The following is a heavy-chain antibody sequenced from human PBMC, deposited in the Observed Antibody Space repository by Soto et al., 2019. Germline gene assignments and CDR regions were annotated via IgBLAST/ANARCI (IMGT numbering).Heavy chain of an antibody. D-gene: IGHD2-15*01. CDR3: ARDYCSGGSCYPIDY. J-gene: IGHJ4*02. CDR2: IWYDGSNK. CDR1: GFTFSSYG. Sequence: QVQLVESGGGVVQPGRSPRLSCAASGFTFSSYGMHWVRQAPGKGLEWVAVIWYDGSNKYYADSVKGRFTISRDNSKNTLYLQMNSLRAEDTAVYYCARDYCSGGSCYPIDYWGQGTLVTVSS. V-gene: IGHV3-33*01.